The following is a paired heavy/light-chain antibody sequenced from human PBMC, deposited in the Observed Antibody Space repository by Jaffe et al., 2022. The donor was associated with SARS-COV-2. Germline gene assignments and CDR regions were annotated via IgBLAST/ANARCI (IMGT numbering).Light chain of an antibody. CDR2: EDS. CDR1: ALPKKY. Sequence: SYELTQPPSVSVSPGQTARITCSGDALPKKYAYWYQQKSGQAPVLVIYEDSKRPSGIPERFSGSSSGTMATLTISGAQVEDEADYYCYSTDSSGNHCVFGGGTKLTVL. V-gene: IGLV3-10*01. CDR3: YSTDSSGNHCV. J-gene: IGLJ3*02.
Heavy chain of an antibody. D-gene: IGHD3-10*01. CDR3: AKVAAYGSGTYLGEDY. CDR1: GFTFSSYA. J-gene: IGHJ4*02. V-gene: IGHV3-23*04. CDR2: ISSTGGDT. Sequence: EVQLVESGGGLVQPGGSLRLSCAASGFTFSSYALTWVRQAPGKGLEWVSSISSTGGDTYYADSVKGRFTISRDNSKNTLYLQMNSLRAEDTALYYCAKVAAYGSGTYLGEDYWGQGTLVTVSS.